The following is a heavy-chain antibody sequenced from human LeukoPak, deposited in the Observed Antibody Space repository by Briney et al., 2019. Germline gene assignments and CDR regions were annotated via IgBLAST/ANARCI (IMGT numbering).Heavy chain of an antibody. J-gene: IGHJ4*02. CDR3: ARGALDQYQLLYFDY. V-gene: IGHV3-7*01. CDR1: GFTFSSYW. Sequence: PGGSLRLSCAASGFTFSSYWMSWVRQAPGKGLEWVANIKQDGSEKYYVDSVKDRFTISRDNAKNSLYLQMNSLRAEDTAVYYCARGALDQYQLLYFDYWGQGTLVTVSS. CDR2: IKQDGSEK. D-gene: IGHD2-2*01.